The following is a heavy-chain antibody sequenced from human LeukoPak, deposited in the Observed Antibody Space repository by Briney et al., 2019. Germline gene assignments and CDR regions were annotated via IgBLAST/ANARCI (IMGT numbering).Heavy chain of an antibody. CDR3: ARGLPYYDSSGGEGHFDY. Sequence: GGSLRLSCAASGFTFSSYWMHWVRQAPGKGLVWVSRINSDGTRATYADSVKGRFTISRDNAKNTLYLQMSSLRAEDTALYYCARGLPYYDSSGGEGHFDYWGQGTLVTVSS. V-gene: IGHV3-74*01. CDR2: INSDGTRA. CDR1: GFTFSSYW. J-gene: IGHJ4*02. D-gene: IGHD3-22*01.